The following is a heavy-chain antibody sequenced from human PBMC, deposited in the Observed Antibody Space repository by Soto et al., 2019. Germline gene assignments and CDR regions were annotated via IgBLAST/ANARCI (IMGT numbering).Heavy chain of an antibody. V-gene: IGHV3-30-3*01. J-gene: IGHJ4*02. CDR2: ISYDGSNK. Sequence: GGSLRLSCAASGFTFSSYAMHWVRQAPGKGLEWVAVISYDGSNKYYADSVKGRFTISRDNSKNTLYLQMNSLRAEDTAVYYCARDRREYGDYIGYCDYWGQGTLVTVSS. CDR1: GFTFSSYA. CDR3: ARDRREYGDYIGYCDY. D-gene: IGHD4-17*01.